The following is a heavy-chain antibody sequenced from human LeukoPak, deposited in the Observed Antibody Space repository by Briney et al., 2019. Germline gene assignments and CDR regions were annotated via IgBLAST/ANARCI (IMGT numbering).Heavy chain of an antibody. CDR3: AIGLGDYYYYMDV. CDR1: GYTFTGYY. V-gene: IGHV1-2*02. CDR2: INPNSGGT. D-gene: IGHD3-16*01. J-gene: IGHJ6*03. Sequence: VASVKVSCKASGYTFTGYYMHWVRQAPGQGLEWMGWINPNSGGTNYAQKFQGRVTMTRDTSISTAYMELSRLRSDGTAVYYCAIGLGDYYYYMDVWGKGTTVTVSS.